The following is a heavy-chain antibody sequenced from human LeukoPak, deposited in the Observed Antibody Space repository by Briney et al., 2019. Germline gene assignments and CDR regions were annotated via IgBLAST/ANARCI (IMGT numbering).Heavy chain of an antibody. D-gene: IGHD1-26*01. J-gene: IGHJ4*02. CDR1: GYAFINYY. CDR3: ARSYSGSYYAESGVDY. Sequence: GASVKFSCKASGYAFINYYMHWVRQAPGQGLEWMGIINPSGGSTRYAQKFQGRVTMTRDTSTSTVYMGLSSLRSEDTAVYYCARSYSGSYYAESGVDYWGQGTLVTVSS. V-gene: IGHV1-46*01. CDR2: INPSGGST.